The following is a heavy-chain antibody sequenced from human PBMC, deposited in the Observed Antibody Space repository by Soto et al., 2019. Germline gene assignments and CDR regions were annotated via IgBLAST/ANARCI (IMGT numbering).Heavy chain of an antibody. V-gene: IGHV3-64*01. D-gene: IGHD1-26*01. CDR1: GFTFSGYV. J-gene: IGHJ4*02. CDR3: ARDTISGSYSFDY. Sequence: GGSLRLSCAASGFTFSGYVMYWVRQAPGKGLEYLSAISSNGGSTYYANSVKGRFTISRDNSKNTLYLQMGSLRAEDMAVYYCARDTISGSYSFDYWGQGTLVTVS. CDR2: ISSNGGST.